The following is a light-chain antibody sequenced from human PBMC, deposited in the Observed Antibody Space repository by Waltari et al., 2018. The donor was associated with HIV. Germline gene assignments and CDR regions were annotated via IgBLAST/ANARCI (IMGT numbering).Light chain of an antibody. Sequence: SYELTQPPSVSVSPGQTASITCSGDQLGDKFVCWYQQRPGQPPVLVMYQDSKRPSGIPERFSGSNAGNTATLTITGTQSMDEADYYCQACDRSVVFGGGTKLTVL. V-gene: IGLV3-1*01. J-gene: IGLJ2*01. CDR1: QLGDKF. CDR3: QACDRSVV. CDR2: QDS.